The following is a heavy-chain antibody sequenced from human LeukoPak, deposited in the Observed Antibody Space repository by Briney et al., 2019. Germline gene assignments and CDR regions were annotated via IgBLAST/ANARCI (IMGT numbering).Heavy chain of an antibody. CDR2: IYPGDSDT. J-gene: IGHJ5*02. CDR3: ARASSGRYNWFDP. V-gene: IGHV5-51*01. CDR1: GYSFTSYW. Sequence: GESLKISCKGSGYSFTSYWIGWVRQMSGKGLEWMGIIYPGDSDTRYSPSFQGQVTISADKSISTAYLQWSSLRASDNAMYYCARASSGRYNWFDPWGQGTLVTVSS. D-gene: IGHD6-19*01.